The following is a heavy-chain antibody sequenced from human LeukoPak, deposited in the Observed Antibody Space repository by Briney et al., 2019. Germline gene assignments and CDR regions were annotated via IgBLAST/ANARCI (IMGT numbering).Heavy chain of an antibody. Sequence: GGSLRLSCAASGFTFDDYAMHWVRQAPGKGLEWVSGINWNGASIAYADSVRGRFTISRDNSKNSLYLQMSGLRTEDTALYYCAKIRDSSLWMEGFDSWGQGALVTVSS. J-gene: IGHJ4*02. D-gene: IGHD6-19*01. CDR1: GFTFDDYA. CDR3: AKIRDSSLWMEGFDS. CDR2: INWNGASI. V-gene: IGHV3-9*01.